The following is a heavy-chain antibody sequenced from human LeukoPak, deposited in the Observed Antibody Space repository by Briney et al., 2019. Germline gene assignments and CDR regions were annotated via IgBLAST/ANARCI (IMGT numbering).Heavy chain of an antibody. CDR1: GASFSGYY. V-gene: IGHV4-34*01. CDR2: INHSGST. Sequence: SETLSLTCAVYGASFSGYYWSWIRQPPGKGLEWIGEINHSGSTNYNPSLKSRVTISVDTSKNQFSLKLSSVTAADTAVYYCARGQGGFDPWGQGILVTVSS. CDR3: ARGQGGFDP. J-gene: IGHJ5*02. D-gene: IGHD3-16*01.